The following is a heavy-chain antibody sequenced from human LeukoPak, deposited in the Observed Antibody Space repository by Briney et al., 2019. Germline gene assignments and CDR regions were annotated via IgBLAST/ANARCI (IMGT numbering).Heavy chain of an antibody. D-gene: IGHD3-22*01. CDR1: GGSFSGYY. J-gene: IGHJ4*02. Sequence: SETLSLTCAVYGGSFSGYYWSWIRQPPGKGLEWIGEINHSGSTNYNPSLKSRVTISVDTSKNQFSLKLSSVTAADTAVYYCARGENLTNYYDSSGYYSYWGQGTLVTVSS. CDR3: ARGENLTNYYDSSGYYSY. CDR2: INHSGST. V-gene: IGHV4-34*01.